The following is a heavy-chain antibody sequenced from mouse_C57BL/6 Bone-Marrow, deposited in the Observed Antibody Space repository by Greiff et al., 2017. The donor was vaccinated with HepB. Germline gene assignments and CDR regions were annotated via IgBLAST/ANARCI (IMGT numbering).Heavy chain of an antibody. Sequence: EVHLVESGGGLVKPGGSLKLSCAASGFTFSSYAMSWVRQTPEKRLEWVATISDGGSYTYYPDNVKGRFTISRDNAKNNLYLQMSHLKSEDKAMYYCARDPDYYGSSSWYFDVWGTGTTVTVSS. CDR1: GFTFSSYA. J-gene: IGHJ1*03. V-gene: IGHV5-4*01. D-gene: IGHD1-1*01. CDR3: ARDPDYYGSSSWYFDV. CDR2: ISDGGSYT.